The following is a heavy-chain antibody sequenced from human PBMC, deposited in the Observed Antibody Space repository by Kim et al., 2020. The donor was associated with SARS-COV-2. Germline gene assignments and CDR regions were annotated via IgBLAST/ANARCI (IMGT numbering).Heavy chain of an antibody. Sequence: ASVKVSCKASGYTFTGYYMHWVRQAPGQGLEWMGWINPNSGGTNYAQKFQGRVTMTRDTSISTAYMELSRLRSDDTAVYYCARDGTPYYYDSSGYFLLPDDYWGQGTLVTVSS. CDR1: GYTFTGYY. D-gene: IGHD3-22*01. J-gene: IGHJ4*02. CDR2: INPNSGGT. CDR3: ARDGTPYYYDSSGYFLLPDDY. V-gene: IGHV1-2*02.